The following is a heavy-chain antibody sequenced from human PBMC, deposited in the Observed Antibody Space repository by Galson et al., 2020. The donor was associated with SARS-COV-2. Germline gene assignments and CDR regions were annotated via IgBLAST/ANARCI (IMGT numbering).Heavy chain of an antibody. CDR2: INQDGSEK. V-gene: IGHV3-7*05. Sequence: GESLKISCAVSGFPFTSYWMTWVRQAPGKGLEWVANINQDGSEKKDVDSVKGRFTISRDNAKNSLYLQLNSLRAEDTAVYYCASGAYTFTYWGQGALVTVSS. CDR3: ASGAYTFTY. J-gene: IGHJ4*02. D-gene: IGHD2-21*01. CDR1: GFPFTSYW.